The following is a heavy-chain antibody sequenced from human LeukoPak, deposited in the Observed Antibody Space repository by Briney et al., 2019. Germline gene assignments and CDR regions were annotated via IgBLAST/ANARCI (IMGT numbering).Heavy chain of an antibody. V-gene: IGHV4-59*01. J-gene: IGHJ3*02. D-gene: IGHD3-3*01. Sequence: SETLSLTCTVSGGSISSYYWSWIRQPPGRGLEWIGYIYYSGSTNYNPSLKSRVTISVDTSKNQFSLKLSSVTAADTAVYYCASGPVPTIFGANIWGQGTMVTVSS. CDR1: GGSISSYY. CDR2: IYYSGST. CDR3: ASGPVPTIFGANI.